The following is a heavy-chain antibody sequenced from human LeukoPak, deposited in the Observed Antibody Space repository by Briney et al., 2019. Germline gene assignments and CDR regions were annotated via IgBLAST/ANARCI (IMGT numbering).Heavy chain of an antibody. J-gene: IGHJ4*02. CDR3: AKNYYGSGSYYLYFDY. CDR2: IGGSGDST. D-gene: IGHD3-10*01. V-gene: IGHV3-23*01. Sequence: GGSLRLSCVASGFAFSTYAISWVRRAPGKGRERVSVIGGSGDSTYYADSVRGRFTISRDNSKNTLYLQMNSLRAEDTAVYYCAKNYYGSGSYYLYFDYWGQGTLVTVSS. CDR1: GFAFSTYA.